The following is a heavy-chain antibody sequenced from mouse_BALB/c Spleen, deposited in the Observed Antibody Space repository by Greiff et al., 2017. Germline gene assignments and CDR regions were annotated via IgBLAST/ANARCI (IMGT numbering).Heavy chain of an antibody. V-gene: IGHV14-3*02. CDR3: ARVTTRSFDY. D-gene: IGHD1-1*01. J-gene: IGHJ2*01. Sequence: VQLQQSGAELVKPGASVKLSCTASGFNIKDTYMHWVKQRPGQGLEWIGRIDPANGNTKYDPKFQGKATITADTSSNTAYLQLSSLTSEDTAVYYCARVTTRSFDYWGQGNTLTVSS. CDR1: GFNIKDTY. CDR2: IDPANGNT.